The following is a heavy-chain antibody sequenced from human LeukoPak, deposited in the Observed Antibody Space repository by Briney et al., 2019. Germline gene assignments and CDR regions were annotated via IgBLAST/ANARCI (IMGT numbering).Heavy chain of an antibody. D-gene: IGHD2-2*02. CDR2: ISYDGSNK. V-gene: IGHV3-30-3*01. CDR3: ARVCAWLGSSGCYTGYYYSMDV. CDR1: GFTFSSYA. J-gene: IGHJ6*02. Sequence: AGGSLRLSCAASGFTFSSYAMHWVRQAPGKGLEWVAVISYDGSNKYYADSVKGRFTISRDNSKNTLYLQMNSLRAEDTAVYYCARVCAWLGSSGCYTGYYYSMDVWGQGTTVTVSS.